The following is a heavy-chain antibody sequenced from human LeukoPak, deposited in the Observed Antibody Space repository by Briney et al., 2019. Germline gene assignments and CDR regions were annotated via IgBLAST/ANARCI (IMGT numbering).Heavy chain of an antibody. Sequence: SETLSLTCTVSGGSFSNYYWTWIRQPAGKGLEWIGRIYTSGGTNYNPSLKSRVTMSVDTSTNQFSLKLSSVTAADTAMYYCARAAEYSSGWYLFDFWGQGILVTVSA. CDR3: ARAAEYSSGWYLFDF. V-gene: IGHV4-4*07. CDR1: GGSFSNYY. CDR2: IYTSGGT. D-gene: IGHD6-19*01. J-gene: IGHJ4*02.